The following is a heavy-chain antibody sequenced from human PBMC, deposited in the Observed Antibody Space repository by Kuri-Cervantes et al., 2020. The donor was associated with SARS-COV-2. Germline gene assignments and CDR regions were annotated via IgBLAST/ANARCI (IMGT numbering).Heavy chain of an antibody. D-gene: IGHD6-6*01. V-gene: IGHV3-21*01. Sequence: LSLTCAASGFTFSSYTMNWVRQAPGKGLEWVASISSRSRYIYYADSVEGRFTISRDSANNSLSLQMNSLRAEDTAVYYCARFTYSSSNEGIYHYYGMDVWGQGTTVTVSS. CDR3: ARFTYSSSNEGIYHYYGMDV. CDR2: ISSRSRYI. CDR1: GFTFSSYT. J-gene: IGHJ6*02.